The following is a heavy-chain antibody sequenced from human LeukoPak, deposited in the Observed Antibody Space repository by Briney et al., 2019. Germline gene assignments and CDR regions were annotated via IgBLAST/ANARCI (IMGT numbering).Heavy chain of an antibody. V-gene: IGHV3-66*01. Sequence: GGSLRLSCAASEFSVSSNYMTWVRQAPGKGLECVSIIYTGGTTYYADSVRGRFTISRDNSKNTLYLQMDRLRVEDTAVYYCARKSDSLMLRGGDCWGQGTLVTVSS. CDR2: IYTGGTT. CDR1: EFSVSSNY. CDR3: ARKSDSLMLRGGDC. D-gene: IGHD3-10*01. J-gene: IGHJ4*02.